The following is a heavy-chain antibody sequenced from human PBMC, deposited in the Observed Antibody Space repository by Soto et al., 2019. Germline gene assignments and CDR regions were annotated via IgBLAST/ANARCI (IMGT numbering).Heavy chain of an antibody. CDR2: IHHSGNT. CDR3: ARAQWLVRVMDY. V-gene: IGHV4-4*02. J-gene: IGHJ4*02. CDR1: GGSISSSYW. Sequence: QVQLQESGPGLVKPSGTLSLTCAVSGGSISSSYWWSWVRQPPGKGLEWIGEIHHSGNTNYNPSLESRLTILLDKTKNQFTLKLIAVTAADTAVYYCARAQWLVRVMDYWGQGTLVTVST. D-gene: IGHD6-19*01.